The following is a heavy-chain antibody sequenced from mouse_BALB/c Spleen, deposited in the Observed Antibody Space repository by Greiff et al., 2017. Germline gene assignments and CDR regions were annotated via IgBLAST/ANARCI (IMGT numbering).Heavy chain of an antibody. J-gene: IGHJ3*01. V-gene: IGHV7-3*02. CDR2: IRNKANGYTT. Sequence: EVKVVESGGGLVQPGGSLRLSCATSGFTFTDYYMSWVRQPPGKALEWLGFIRNKANGYTTEYSASVKGRFTISRDNSQSILYLQMNTLRAEDSATYYCARDILGRFAYWGQGTLVTVSA. CDR3: ARDILGRFAY. CDR1: GFTFTDYY. D-gene: IGHD4-1*01.